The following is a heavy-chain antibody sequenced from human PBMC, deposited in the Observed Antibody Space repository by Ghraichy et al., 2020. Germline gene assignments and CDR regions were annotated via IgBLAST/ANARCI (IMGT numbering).Heavy chain of an antibody. J-gene: IGHJ6*02. CDR2: ISGGGSST. CDR1: GFTFSSYA. V-gene: IGHV3-23*01. Sequence: VGSLRLSCAASGFTFSSYAMSWVRQAPGKGLAWVSTISGGGSSTYYADSVKGRFIISRDNSKNTLYLQMNSLRAEDTAVYYCAKDQGGATYCNYYGFDVWCQGTTVTVSS. D-gene: IGHD1-26*01. CDR3: AKDQGGATYCNYYGFDV.